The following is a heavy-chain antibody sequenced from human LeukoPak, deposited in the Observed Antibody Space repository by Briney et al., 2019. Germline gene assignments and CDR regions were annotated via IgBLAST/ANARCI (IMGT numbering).Heavy chain of an antibody. CDR1: GFTFRSHA. Sequence: GGSLRLSCVGSGFTFRSHAMSWVRQAPEKGLEFVSGIYENGGTTYYADSVKGRFSISRDNSKNTLYLQMDSLRGEDTAVYYCAKDLRDGYNYIPIFDYWGQGTLVTVSS. J-gene: IGHJ4*02. D-gene: IGHD5-24*01. CDR3: AKDLRDGYNYIPIFDY. CDR2: IYENGGTT. V-gene: IGHV3-23*01.